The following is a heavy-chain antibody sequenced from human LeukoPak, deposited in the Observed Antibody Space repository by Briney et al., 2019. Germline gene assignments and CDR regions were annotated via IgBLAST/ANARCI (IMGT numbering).Heavy chain of an antibody. J-gene: IGHJ5*02. Sequence: ASVKVSYKASGYTFTSYGISWVRQAPGQGLGWMGWISAYNGNTNHAQTHQGRVTMTTDTSTSTAYMELRSLRSDDTAVYYCARDGPRITIFGVVIINKAVRGNSGWFHPWGQGTLVTVSS. CDR1: GYTFTSYG. D-gene: IGHD3-3*01. V-gene: IGHV1-18*01. CDR2: ISAYNGNT. CDR3: ARDGPRITIFGVVIINKAVRGNSGWFHP.